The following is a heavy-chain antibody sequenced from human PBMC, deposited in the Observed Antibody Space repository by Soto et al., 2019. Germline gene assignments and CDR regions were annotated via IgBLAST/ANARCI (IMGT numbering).Heavy chain of an antibody. V-gene: IGHV1-8*01. D-gene: IGHD6-19*01. J-gene: IGHJ5*02. Sequence: QVQLVQSGAEVKKPGASVKVSCKASGYTFTSYDINWVRQATGQGLEWMGWMNANSGNTGYAQKSKGRVNITRNTSIRTAYLEPSSPSSEDTAVYYRAREGSSGWLDHGSQGTLVTVSS. CDR3: AREGSSGWLDH. CDR1: GYTFTSYD. CDR2: MNANSGNT.